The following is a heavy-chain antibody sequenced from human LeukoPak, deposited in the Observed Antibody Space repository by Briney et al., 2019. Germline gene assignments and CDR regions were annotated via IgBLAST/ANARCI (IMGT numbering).Heavy chain of an antibody. Sequence: GASVKVSCKASGYTFTSYGISWVRQAPGQGLEWMVWISAYNGNTNYAQKLQDRVTMTTDTSTSTAYMELRSLRSDDTAVYYCARDLYGFGGFGELLFDYWGQGTLVTVSS. CDR3: ARDLYGFGGFGELLFDY. CDR2: ISAYNGNT. V-gene: IGHV1-18*01. D-gene: IGHD3-10*01. CDR1: GYTFTSYG. J-gene: IGHJ4*02.